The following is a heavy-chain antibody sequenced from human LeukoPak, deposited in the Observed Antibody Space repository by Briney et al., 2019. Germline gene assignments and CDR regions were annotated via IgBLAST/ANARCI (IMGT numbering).Heavy chain of an antibody. CDR3: ARENCSGGSCSFDY. CDR1: GGSISSYY. Sequence: PSETLSLTCTVSGGSISSYYWSWIRQPPGKGLEWIGYIYNSGSTNYNPSLKSRVTISVDTSKNQFSLKLSSVTAADTAVYYCARENCSGGSCSFDYWGQGTLVTVSS. J-gene: IGHJ4*02. CDR2: IYNSGST. V-gene: IGHV4-59*01. D-gene: IGHD2-15*01.